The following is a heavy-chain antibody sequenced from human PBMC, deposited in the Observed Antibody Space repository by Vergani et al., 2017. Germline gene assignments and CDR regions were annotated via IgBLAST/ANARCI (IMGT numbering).Heavy chain of an antibody. CDR1: GGTFSSYA. Sequence: QVQLVQSGAEVKKPGSSVKVSCKASGGTFSSYAISWVRQAPGQGLEWMGGIIPIFGTANYAQKFQGRVTITADESTSTAYMELSSLRSEDTAVDYCARGMVRGVIMIMDYGMDVWGQGTTVTVSS. CDR2: IIPIFGTA. CDR3: ARGMVRGVIMIMDYGMDV. J-gene: IGHJ6*02. D-gene: IGHD3-10*01. V-gene: IGHV1-69*12.